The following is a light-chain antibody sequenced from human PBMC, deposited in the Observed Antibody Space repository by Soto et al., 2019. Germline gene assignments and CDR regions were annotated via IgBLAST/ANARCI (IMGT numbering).Light chain of an antibody. CDR2: GAT. Sequence: DIQMTQSPSSVSASVGDRVTITCRASQGIRSWLAWYQQKPGKAPKVLIHGATSLQSGVPSRFSGSGSGTEFTLTISSLQPEDFATYFCQQSNSFPFNFGPGTKVDIK. CDR3: QQSNSFPFN. J-gene: IGKJ3*01. V-gene: IGKV1-12*01. CDR1: QGIRSW.